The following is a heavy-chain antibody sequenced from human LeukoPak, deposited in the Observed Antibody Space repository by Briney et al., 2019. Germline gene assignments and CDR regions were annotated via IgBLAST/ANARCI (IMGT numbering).Heavy chain of an antibody. V-gene: IGHV3-7*01. CDR2: IKQDGTEN. J-gene: IGHJ4*02. CDR3: ARGGGNFEY. CDR1: GFSFSSYW. Sequence: GGSLRLSCAASGFSFSSYWMSWVRQAPGKGLEWVANIKQDGTENYYVDSVKGRFTISRDNAKNSLYLQMNTLRAEDTAVYYCARGGGNFEYWGQGTLVTVSS. D-gene: IGHD3-10*01.